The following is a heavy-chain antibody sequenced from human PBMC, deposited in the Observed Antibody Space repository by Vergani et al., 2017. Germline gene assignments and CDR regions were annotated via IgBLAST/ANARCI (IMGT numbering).Heavy chain of an antibody. Sequence: QVQLVETGGGVVQPGGSLRLYCATSGFSFNTYGAHWVRQAPGKGLEWVAIIRYDGRIKYNVDSVKGRFTISRDTSKKTLSLQMRSLRADDTAVYYCAKDGRENSDYGYFDYWGQGTMVTVSS. D-gene: IGHD4-17*01. CDR2: IRYDGRIK. V-gene: IGHV3-30*02. CDR1: GFSFNTYG. CDR3: AKDGRENSDYGYFDY. J-gene: IGHJ4*01.